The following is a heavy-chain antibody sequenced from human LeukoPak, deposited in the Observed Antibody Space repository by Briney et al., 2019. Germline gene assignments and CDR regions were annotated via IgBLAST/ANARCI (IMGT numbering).Heavy chain of an antibody. V-gene: IGHV3-74*01. CDR2: INSDGSST. CDR1: GFTFSSYW. CDR3: ARDSMVRGSYYYYYYMDV. J-gene: IGHJ6*03. Sequence: GGSLRLSCAASGFTFSSYWMHWVRQAPGKGLVWVSRINSDGSSTSYADSVKGRFTISRDNAKNTLYLQMNSLRAEDTAVYYCARDSMVRGSYYYYYYMDVWGKGTTVTISS. D-gene: IGHD3-10*01.